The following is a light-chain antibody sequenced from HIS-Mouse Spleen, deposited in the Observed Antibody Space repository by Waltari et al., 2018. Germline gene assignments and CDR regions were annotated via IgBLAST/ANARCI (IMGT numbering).Light chain of an antibody. V-gene: IGLV1-40*01. CDR1: SSTIGAGYA. CDR2: GNS. Sequence: QSVLPQPPSVSVAPGQRVTISCTGSSSTIGAGYAVHRYQQLPGPSPKSLIYGNSNRPSAVPDRFSGSKSGTSASLAITGLQAEDEADYYCQSYDSSLSGVVFGGGTKLTVL. CDR3: QSYDSSLSGVV. J-gene: IGLJ2*01.